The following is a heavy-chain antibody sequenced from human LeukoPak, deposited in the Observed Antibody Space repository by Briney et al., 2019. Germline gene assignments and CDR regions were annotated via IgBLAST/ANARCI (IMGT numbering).Heavy chain of an antibody. J-gene: IGHJ6*02. CDR1: GGSFSGYY. Sequence: PSETLSLTCAVYGGSFSGYYWSWIRQPPGKELEWIGEINHSGSTNYNPSLKSRVTISVDTSKNQFSLKLSSVTAADTAVYYCARIVGYGMDVWGQGTTVTVSS. D-gene: IGHD1-26*01. V-gene: IGHV4-34*01. CDR3: ARIVGYGMDV. CDR2: INHSGST.